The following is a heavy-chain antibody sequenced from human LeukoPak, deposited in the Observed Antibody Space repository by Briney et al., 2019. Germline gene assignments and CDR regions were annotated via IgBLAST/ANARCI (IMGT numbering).Heavy chain of an antibody. J-gene: IGHJ4*02. CDR2: ISYDGSNK. CDR1: GFTFSSYG. Sequence: PGGSLRLSCAASGFTFSSYGMHWVRQAPGKGLEWVAVISYDGSNKYYADSVKGRFTISRDNSKNTLYLQMNSLRAEDTAVYCCAMRYGDYVVNWGQGTLVTVSS. CDR3: AMRYGDYVVN. V-gene: IGHV3-30*03. D-gene: IGHD4-17*01.